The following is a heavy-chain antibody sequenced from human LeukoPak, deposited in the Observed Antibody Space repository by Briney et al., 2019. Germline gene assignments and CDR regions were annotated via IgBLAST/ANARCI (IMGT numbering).Heavy chain of an antibody. CDR2: ISYDASNK. V-gene: IGHV3-30-3*01. CDR3: AKVGNYYDSSGYCPFDY. J-gene: IGHJ4*02. D-gene: IGHD3-22*01. Sequence: PGRSLRLSCAASGFTFSTYAMHWVRQAPGKGLEWVAVISYDASNKYYADSVKGRFTISRDNSKNTLYLQMNSLRAEDTAVYYCAKVGNYYDSSGYCPFDYWGQGTLVTVSS. CDR1: GFTFSTYA.